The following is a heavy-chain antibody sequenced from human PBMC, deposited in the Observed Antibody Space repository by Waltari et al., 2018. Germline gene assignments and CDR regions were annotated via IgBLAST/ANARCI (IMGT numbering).Heavy chain of an antibody. CDR1: GYSISSGYY. Sequence: VQLQESGPGLVKPSETLSLTCAVSGYSISSGYYWGWIRQPPGKGLEWVSAISGSGGSTYYADSVKGRFTISRDNSKNTLYLQMNSLRAEDTAVYYCAKVGLVPAAIHNYYYYMDVWGKGTTVTISS. V-gene: IGHV3-23*01. J-gene: IGHJ6*03. D-gene: IGHD2-2*02. CDR2: ISGSGGST. CDR3: AKVGLVPAAIHNYYYYMDV.